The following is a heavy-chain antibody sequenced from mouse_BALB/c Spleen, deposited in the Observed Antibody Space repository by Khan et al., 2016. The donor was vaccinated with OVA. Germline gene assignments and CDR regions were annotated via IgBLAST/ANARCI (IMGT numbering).Heavy chain of an antibody. CDR2: IDPSDSET. V-gene: IGHV1-69*02. Sequence: QVQLKQSGAELVKPGAPVKLSCKAHGYNFSSYWMNWVKQRPGRGLEWIGRIDPSDSETHYNQNFKDKATLTVDKSSSTAYIQLSSLTSEDSAVYYCARVGYGIHWYFDVWGAGTTVTVSS. D-gene: IGHD2-10*02. CDR1: GYNFSSYW. J-gene: IGHJ1*01. CDR3: ARVGYGIHWYFDV.